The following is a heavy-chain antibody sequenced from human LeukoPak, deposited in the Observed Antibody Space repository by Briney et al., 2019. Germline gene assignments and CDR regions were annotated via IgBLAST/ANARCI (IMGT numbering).Heavy chain of an antibody. CDR3: ARYDYGSGYPGSWLDP. Sequence: SETLSLTCAVYGGSFSGYYWSWIRQPPGKGLEWIGEINHSGSTNYNPSLKSRVTISVDTSKNQFSLKLNSVTAADTAVYYCARYDYGSGYPGSWLDPWAREPWSPSPQ. CDR1: GGSFSGYY. CDR2: INHSGST. J-gene: IGHJ5*02. D-gene: IGHD3-10*01. V-gene: IGHV4-34*01.